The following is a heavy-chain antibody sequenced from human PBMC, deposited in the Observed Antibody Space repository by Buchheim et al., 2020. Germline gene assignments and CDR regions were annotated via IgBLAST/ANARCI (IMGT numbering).Heavy chain of an antibody. CDR2: INSDGSSV. J-gene: IGHJ6*02. CDR1: GFIFSSNW. V-gene: IGHV3-74*01. Sequence: EVQLVESGGGLVQPGGSLRLSCAASGFIFSSNWMYWVRQAPGKGLVWVSRINSDGSSVFYADSVKGRFTISRDNAKNTLYLQMNSLRAEDTAVYYCARGGDDYGDYYGLDVWGQGTT. CDR3: ARGGDDYGDYYGLDV. D-gene: IGHD4-17*01.